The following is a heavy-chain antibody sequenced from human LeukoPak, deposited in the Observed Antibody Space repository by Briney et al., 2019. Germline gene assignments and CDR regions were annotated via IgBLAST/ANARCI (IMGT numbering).Heavy chain of an antibody. V-gene: IGHV3-72*01. J-gene: IGHJ4*02. CDR3: ARLMYSGYPYYY. CDR2: IRTREQSYTT. Sequence: GGSLRLSCAASGFTFSDYYMDWVRQAPGKGLEWVGHIRTREQSYTTDYAASLKGKFTISRDDSEKSLYLQMSSLNDEDTAVYYCARLMYSGYPYYYWGQGTLVTVSS. D-gene: IGHD5-12*01. CDR1: GFTFSDYY.